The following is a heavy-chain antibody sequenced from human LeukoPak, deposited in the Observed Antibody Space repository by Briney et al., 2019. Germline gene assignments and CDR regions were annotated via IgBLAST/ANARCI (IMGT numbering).Heavy chain of an antibody. Sequence: GGSLRLSCAASGFTFSSYWMHWVRQAPGKGLVWVSRINSDGSSTSYADSVKGRFTISRDNAKNTLYLQMNSLRAEDTAVYYCARERKWFGGHFDYWGQGTLVTVSS. V-gene: IGHV3-74*01. D-gene: IGHD3-10*01. CDR2: INSDGSST. CDR1: GFTFSSYW. J-gene: IGHJ4*02. CDR3: ARERKWFGGHFDY.